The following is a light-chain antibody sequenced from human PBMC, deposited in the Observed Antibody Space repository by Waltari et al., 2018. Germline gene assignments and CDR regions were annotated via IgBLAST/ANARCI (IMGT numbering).Light chain of an antibody. CDR3: QAWDNRVV. Sequence: SYELTQPPSVSVSPGQTASITCSGDKLGDKYAWWYQQKPGKSPVLVIYQDTKRPSGIPERFAGYNSGNTATLTISGTQAMDEADYYCQAWDNRVVFGGGTKLTVL. V-gene: IGLV3-1*01. J-gene: IGLJ2*01. CDR1: KLGDKY. CDR2: QDT.